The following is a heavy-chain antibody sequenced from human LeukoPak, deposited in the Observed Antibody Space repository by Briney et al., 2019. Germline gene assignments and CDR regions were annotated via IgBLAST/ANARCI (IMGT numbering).Heavy chain of an antibody. CDR3: ARGLPLDH. J-gene: IGHJ4*02. CDR1: GYTFTSYD. D-gene: IGHD2-21*02. Sequence: ASVKVSCKASGYTFTSYDINWVRQAPGQGLEWLACMQPYSGDTDYAQKFQGRLTMTRNSSTNTVYMELSSLTSEDTAVYYCARGLPLDHWGQGTLVTVSS. CDR2: MQPYSGDT. V-gene: IGHV1-8*02.